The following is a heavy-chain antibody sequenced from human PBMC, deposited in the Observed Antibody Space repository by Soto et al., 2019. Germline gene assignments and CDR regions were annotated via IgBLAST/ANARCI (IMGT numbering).Heavy chain of an antibody. CDR1: VGSISSSNW. Sequence: PLQILSLTCAVSVGSISSSNWWSWVRQPPGKGLELIGEIYHSGSTNYNPSLKSRVTISVDKCKNQFSLKLSSVTAAETAVYYCARVSGVAVAEFDYWGQGTLVTVSS. D-gene: IGHD6-19*01. V-gene: IGHV4-4*02. CDR2: IYHSGST. J-gene: IGHJ4*02. CDR3: ARVSGVAVAEFDY.